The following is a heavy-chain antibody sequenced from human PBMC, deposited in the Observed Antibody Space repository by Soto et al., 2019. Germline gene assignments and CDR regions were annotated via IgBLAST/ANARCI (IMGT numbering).Heavy chain of an antibody. J-gene: IGHJ4*02. CDR2: ISAYNGNT. CDR1: GYTFTSYG. V-gene: IGHV1-18*01. D-gene: IGHD3-10*01. Sequence: QVQLVQSGAEVKKPGASVKVSCKASGYTFTSYGISWVRQAPGQGLEWMGWISAYNGNTNYAQKLQGRVTMTTDTSTSTAYMALRSLSSYATAVYYGARDVTMVRGVHYFDYWGQGTLVTVCS. CDR3: ARDVTMVRGVHYFDY.